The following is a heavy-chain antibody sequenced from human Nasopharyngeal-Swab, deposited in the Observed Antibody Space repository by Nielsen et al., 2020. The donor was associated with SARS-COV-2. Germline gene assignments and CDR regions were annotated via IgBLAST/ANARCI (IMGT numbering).Heavy chain of an antibody. J-gene: IGHJ3*02. V-gene: IGHV1-18*01. D-gene: IGHD3-22*01. CDR3: ARGPSSGYYLYAFDI. CDR2: ISAYNGNT. Sequence: WVRQAPGQGLEWMGWISAYNGNTNYAQKLQGRVTMTTDTSTSTAYMELRSLRSDDTAVYYCARGPSSGYYLYAFDIWGQGTMVTVSS.